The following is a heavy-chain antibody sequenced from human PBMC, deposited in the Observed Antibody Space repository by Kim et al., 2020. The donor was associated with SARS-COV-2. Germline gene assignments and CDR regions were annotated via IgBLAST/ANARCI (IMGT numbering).Heavy chain of an antibody. CDR2: ISHDGSST. V-gene: IGHV3-23*01. J-gene: IGHJ6*02. CDR3: AKDVWDYSGMDV. CDR1: GFSFSSCA. D-gene: IGHD1-26*01. Sequence: GGSLRLSCAASGFSFSSCAMTWVRQTPGKGLEWVASISHDGSSTHYAGSVKGRFTISRDDSKNTVYLRLNSLRAEDTALYYCAKDVWDYSGMDVWGQGTTVTVSS.